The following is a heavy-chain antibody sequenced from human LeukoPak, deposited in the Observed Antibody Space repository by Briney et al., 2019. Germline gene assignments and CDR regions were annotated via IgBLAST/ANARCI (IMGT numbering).Heavy chain of an antibody. J-gene: IGHJ4*02. V-gene: IGHV4-34*01. D-gene: IGHD4-17*01. CDR2: INHSVST. CDR1: GGSFSGYY. Sequence: SETLSLTCAVYGGSFSGYYWSWIRQPPGKGLEWIGEINHSVSTNYNPSLKSRVTISVDTSKNQFSLKLSSVTAADTAVYYCASRAVTTFDYWGQGTLVTVSS. CDR3: ASRAVTTFDY.